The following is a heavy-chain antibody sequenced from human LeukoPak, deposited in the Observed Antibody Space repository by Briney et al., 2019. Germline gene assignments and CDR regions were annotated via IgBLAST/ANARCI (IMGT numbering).Heavy chain of an antibody. J-gene: IGHJ5*02. Sequence: SVKVSCKASGYTFTNYYMHWVRQARGQRLEWIGWIVVGTGNTKYAQKFQGRVTITRDMSTSTAYMELNSLRSEDSAVYYCAADVIPGPKGFDPWGQGTLVTVSS. CDR3: AADVIPGPKGFDP. V-gene: IGHV1-58*02. CDR1: GYTFTNYY. D-gene: IGHD2-21*01. CDR2: IVVGTGNT.